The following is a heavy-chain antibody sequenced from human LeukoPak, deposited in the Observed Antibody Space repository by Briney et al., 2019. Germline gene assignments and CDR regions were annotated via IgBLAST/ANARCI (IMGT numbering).Heavy chain of an antibody. CDR1: GFTFSSYS. J-gene: IGHJ4*02. V-gene: IGHV3-48*01. CDR2: ISSSTSTI. CDR3: ARDPTSGSHPHFDF. D-gene: IGHD1-26*01. Sequence: GGSLRLSCAASGFTFSSYSMNWVRQAPGKGLEWVSYISSSTSTIFYADSVKGRFTISRDNAKNSLYLQMNSLRAEDTAVYYCARDPTSGSHPHFDFWGQGILVTVSS.